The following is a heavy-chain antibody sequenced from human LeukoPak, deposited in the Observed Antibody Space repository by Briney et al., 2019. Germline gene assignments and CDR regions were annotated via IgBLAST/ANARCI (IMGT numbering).Heavy chain of an antibody. Sequence: GGSLRLSCAASGFTFSSYSMNWVRQAPGKGLEWVSSISSSSSYIYYADSVKGRFTISRDNAKNSLYLQMNSLRAEDTAVYYCATRYCSGGSCYSPFDYWAREPWSPSPQ. V-gene: IGHV3-21*01. J-gene: IGHJ4*02. D-gene: IGHD2-15*01. CDR2: ISSSSSYI. CDR3: ATRYCSGGSCYSPFDY. CDR1: GFTFSSYS.